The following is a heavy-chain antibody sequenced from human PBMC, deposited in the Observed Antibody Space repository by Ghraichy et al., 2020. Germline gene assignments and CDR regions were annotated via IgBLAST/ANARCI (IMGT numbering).Heavy chain of an antibody. CDR2: ISGDGASP. D-gene: IGHD5-12*01. CDR1: GFTFGDYA. J-gene: IGHJ4*02. V-gene: IGHV3-43*02. Sequence: GGSLRLSCAASGFTFGDYAMHWVRQAPGKSLEWVSVISGDGASPYYADSAKGRFTISRDNSKNFLYLQMNNLRTEDTALYYCAKTGYSSDYWGQGTLVTVSS. CDR3: AKTGYSSDY.